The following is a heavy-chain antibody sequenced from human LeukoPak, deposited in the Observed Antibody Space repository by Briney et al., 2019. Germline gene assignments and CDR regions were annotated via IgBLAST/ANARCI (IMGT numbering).Heavy chain of an antibody. CDR2: IIPILGIA. D-gene: IGHD5-24*01. V-gene: IGHV1-69*04. CDR3: ARDGYNHLFDY. CDR1: GYTFTGYY. Sequence: GASVKVSCKASGYTFTGYYMHWVRQAPGQGLEWMGRIIPILGIANYAQKFQGRVTITADKSTSTAYMELSSLRSEDTAVYYCARDGYNHLFDYWGQGTLVTVSS. J-gene: IGHJ4*02.